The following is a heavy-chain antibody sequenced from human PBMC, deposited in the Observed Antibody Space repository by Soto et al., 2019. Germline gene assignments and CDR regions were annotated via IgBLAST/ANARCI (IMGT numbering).Heavy chain of an antibody. CDR1: DESVTSPGNY. V-gene: IGHV4-31*11. CDR2: ISSGGSP. J-gene: IGHJ1*01. D-gene: IGHD2-15*01. CDR3: TLNHCAGGGCYDRDY. Sequence: TLSLTCDVSDESVTSPGNYWNWIRQRPDTGLEWIGYISSGGSPFYNPSLKSRVSISLDTSKNVISLTLRSVTAADTAVYYCTLNHCAGGGCYDRDYWGRGTRVTVSS.